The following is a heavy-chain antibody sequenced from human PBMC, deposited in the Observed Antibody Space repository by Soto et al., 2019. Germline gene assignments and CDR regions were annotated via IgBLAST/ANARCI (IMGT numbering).Heavy chain of an antibody. CDR1: GFGLIDFA. V-gene: IGHV3-23*01. D-gene: IGHD6-13*01. J-gene: IGHJ4*02. CDR3: AKSFSSNWYDYFNS. CDR2: ISGSGSDT. Sequence: GGSLRLSCVASGFGLIDFAMSWVRRAPGKGLQWVSAISGSGSDTYYADSVKGRFTISRDTSKNTLYLQMNSLRAEDTALYYCAKSFSSNWYDYFNSWGQGSLVTVSS.